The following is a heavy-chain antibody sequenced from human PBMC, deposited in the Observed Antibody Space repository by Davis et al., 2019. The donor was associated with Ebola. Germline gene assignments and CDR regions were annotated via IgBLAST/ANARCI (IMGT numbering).Heavy chain of an antibody. Sequence: SETLSLTCTVSGGSVSSGSYYWSWIRQPPGKGLEWIGYIYYSGSTNYNPSLKRRVTISVDTSKNQFPLKLSSVTAADTAVYYCARVRGVRSWFDPWGQGTLVTVSS. D-gene: IGHD1-14*01. J-gene: IGHJ5*02. CDR1: GGSVSSGSYY. CDR2: IYYSGST. CDR3: ARVRGVRSWFDP. V-gene: IGHV4-61*01.